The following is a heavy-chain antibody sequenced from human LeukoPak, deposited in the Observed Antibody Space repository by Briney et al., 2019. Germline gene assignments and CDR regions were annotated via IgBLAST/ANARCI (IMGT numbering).Heavy chain of an antibody. Sequence: PGGSLRLSCAASGFTFSSYGMSWVRQAPGKGLEWVSAISGSGGSTYYADSVKGRFTISRDNSKNTLYLQMNSLRAEDTAVYYCAPPPPIAVAGFGFDYWGQGTLVTVSS. V-gene: IGHV3-23*01. J-gene: IGHJ4*02. CDR3: APPPPIAVAGFGFDY. D-gene: IGHD6-19*01. CDR1: GFTFSSYG. CDR2: ISGSGGST.